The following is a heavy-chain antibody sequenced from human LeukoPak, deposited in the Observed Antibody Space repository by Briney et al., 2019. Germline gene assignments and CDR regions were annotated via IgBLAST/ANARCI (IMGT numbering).Heavy chain of an antibody. CDR2: IYHSGST. CDR1: GGSISSYY. D-gene: IGHD3-10*01. J-gene: IGHJ4*02. V-gene: IGHV4-59*12. Sequence: SETLSLTCTVSGGSISSYYWSWIRQPPGKGLEWIGYIYHSGSTNYNPSLKSRVTISVNTSKNQFSLKLSSVTAADTAVYYCASTHYYDSGSPIDYWGQGTLVTVSS. CDR3: ASTHYYDSGSPIDY.